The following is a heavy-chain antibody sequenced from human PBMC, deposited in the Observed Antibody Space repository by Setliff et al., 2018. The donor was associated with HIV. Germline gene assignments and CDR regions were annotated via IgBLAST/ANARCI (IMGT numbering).Heavy chain of an antibody. Sequence: PSETLSLTCTVSGDSITSGGYFWSWIRQHPGKGLEWIGHIYYSGSTYYNPSLKSRVTISVDTSKNQFSLKLSSVTAADTAVYYCARVPSIETILFDSWGQGTL. V-gene: IGHV4-31*03. D-gene: IGHD2-2*02. CDR1: GDSITSGGYF. J-gene: IGHJ4*02. CDR2: IYYSGST. CDR3: ARVPSIETILFDS.